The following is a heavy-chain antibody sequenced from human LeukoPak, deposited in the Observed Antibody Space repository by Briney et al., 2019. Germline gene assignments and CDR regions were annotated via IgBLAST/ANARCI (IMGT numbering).Heavy chain of an antibody. Sequence: ASVKVSCKVSGYTLTELSMHWVRQAPGKGLEWMGGFDPEDGETIYAQKFQGRVTMTEDTSTDTAYVELSSLRSEDTAVYYCATGTEGYSSGWLLFDYWGQGTLVTVSS. CDR1: GYTLTELS. CDR2: FDPEDGET. J-gene: IGHJ4*02. CDR3: ATGTEGYSSGWLLFDY. D-gene: IGHD6-19*01. V-gene: IGHV1-24*01.